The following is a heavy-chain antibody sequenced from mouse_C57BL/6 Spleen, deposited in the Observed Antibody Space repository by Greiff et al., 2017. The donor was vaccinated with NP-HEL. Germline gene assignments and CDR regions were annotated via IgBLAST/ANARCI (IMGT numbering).Heavy chain of an antibody. D-gene: IGHD1-1*01. Sequence: DVQLQESGPGLVKPSQSLSLTCSVTGYSITSGYYWNWIRQFPGNKLEWMGYISYDGSNNFNPSLKNRISITRDTSKNQFFLKLNSVTTEDTATYYCARDDPPYYGSRTGYFDVWGTGTTVTVSS. CDR1: GYSITSGYY. CDR3: ARDDPPYYGSRTGYFDV. J-gene: IGHJ1*03. V-gene: IGHV3-6*01. CDR2: ISYDGSN.